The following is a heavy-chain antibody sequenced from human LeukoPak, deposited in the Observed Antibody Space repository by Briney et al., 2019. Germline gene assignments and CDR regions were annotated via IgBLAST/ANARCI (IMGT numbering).Heavy chain of an antibody. Sequence: SEALSLTCTVSGGSISSYYWSWIRQPPGKGLEWIGYIYYSGSTNYNPSLKSRVTISVDTSKNQFSLKLSSVTAADTAVYYCARRFTTDYYDSSGYYTYFDYWGQGTLVTVSS. CDR3: ARRFTTDYYDSSGYYTYFDY. CDR2: IYYSGST. V-gene: IGHV4-59*08. D-gene: IGHD3-22*01. J-gene: IGHJ4*02. CDR1: GGSISSYY.